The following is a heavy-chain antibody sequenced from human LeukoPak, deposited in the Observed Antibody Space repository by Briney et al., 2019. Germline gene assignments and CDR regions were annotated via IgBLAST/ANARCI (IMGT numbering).Heavy chain of an antibody. Sequence: SETLSLTCTVSGGSISSYYWSWIRQPPGKGLEWIGYIYYSGSTNYNPSLKSRVTISVDTSKNQFSLKLSSVTAADTAVYYCARVNSYYNILTGYYKPAYYYYGMDVWGKGTTVTVSS. J-gene: IGHJ6*04. D-gene: IGHD3-9*01. CDR3: ARVNSYYNILTGYYKPAYYYYGMDV. CDR2: IYYSGST. CDR1: GGSISSYY. V-gene: IGHV4-59*01.